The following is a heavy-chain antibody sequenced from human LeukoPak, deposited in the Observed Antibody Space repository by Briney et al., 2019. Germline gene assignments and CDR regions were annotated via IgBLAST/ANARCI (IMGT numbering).Heavy chain of an antibody. D-gene: IGHD3-10*02. CDR1: GFTFTSYW. CDR2: IKQDGSEE. J-gene: IGHJ6*04. V-gene: IGHV3-7*01. Sequence: GGSLRLSCAVSGFTFTSYWMSWVRQAPGKGLEWVANIKQDGSEEYYVDSVKGRFTISRDNAKNSLYLQMNSLRAEDTAVYYCAELGITMIGGVWGKGTTVTISS. CDR3: AELGITMIGGV.